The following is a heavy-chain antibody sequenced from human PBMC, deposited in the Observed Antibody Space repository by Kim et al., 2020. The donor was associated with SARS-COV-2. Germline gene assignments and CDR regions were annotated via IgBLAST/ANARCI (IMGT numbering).Heavy chain of an antibody. D-gene: IGHD5-18*01. J-gene: IGHJ4*02. V-gene: IGHV1-3*01. CDR2: INAGNGNT. CDR3: ARGIGGYSYGGLDY. Sequence: ASVKVSCKASGYTFTSYAMHWVRQAHGQRLEWMGWINAGNGNTKYSQKFQGRVTITRDTSASTAYMELSSLRSEDTAVYYCARGIGGYSYGGLDYWGQGTLVTVSS. CDR1: GYTFTSYA.